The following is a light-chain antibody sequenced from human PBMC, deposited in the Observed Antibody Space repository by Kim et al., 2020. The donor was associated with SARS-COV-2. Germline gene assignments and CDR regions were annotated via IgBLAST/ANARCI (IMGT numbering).Light chain of an antibody. CDR3: QTWDTGIRV. J-gene: IGLJ3*02. Sequence: QPVLTQSPSASASLGASVQLTCILSSGHSSYAIAWHQQQPGKGPRFLMKVNRDGSHIKGDGIPDRLSGSTSGAERYLTISSLQPEDEADYYCQTWDTGIRVFGGGTQLTVL. CDR2: VNRDGSH. CDR1: SGHSSYA. V-gene: IGLV4-69*01.